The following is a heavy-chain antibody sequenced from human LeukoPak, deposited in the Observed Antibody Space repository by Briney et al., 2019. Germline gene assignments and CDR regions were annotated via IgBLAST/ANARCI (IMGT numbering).Heavy chain of an antibody. CDR3: ARGIEGDYVSEYFQH. CDR2: INPNSGGT. V-gene: IGHV1-2*06. D-gene: IGHD4-17*01. J-gene: IGHJ1*01. Sequence: ASVKVSCKASGYTFTGYYMHWARQAPGQGLEWMGRINPNSGGTNYAQKFQGRVTMTRDTSISTAYMELSRLRSDDTAVYYCARGIEGDYVSEYFQHWGQGTLVTVSS. CDR1: GYTFTGYY.